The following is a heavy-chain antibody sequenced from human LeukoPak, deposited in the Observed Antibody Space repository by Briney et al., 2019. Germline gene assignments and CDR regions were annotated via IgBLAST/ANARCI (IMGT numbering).Heavy chain of an antibody. CDR2: IVVGSGNT. CDR3: AAQLLGSSEFDP. V-gene: IGHV1-58*01. J-gene: IGHJ5*02. CDR1: GFTFTSSA. Sequence: SVKVSCKASGFTFTSSAVQWVRQARGQRLEWIGWIVVGSGNTNYAQKFQERVTITRDMSTSTAYMELSGLRSEDTAVYYCAAQLLGSSEFDPWGQGTLVTVSS. D-gene: IGHD1-1*01.